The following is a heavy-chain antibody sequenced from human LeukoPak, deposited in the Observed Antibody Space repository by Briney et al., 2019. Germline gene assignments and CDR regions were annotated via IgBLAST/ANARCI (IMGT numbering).Heavy chain of an antibody. CDR3: ASYPWPGNYYYMDV. D-gene: IGHD3-10*01. CDR1: GGSISSGDYY. V-gene: IGHV4-30-4*08. J-gene: IGHJ6*03. CDR2: IYYSGST. Sequence: SQTLSLTCTVSGGSISSGDYYWGWLRQPPGKGLEWIGYIYYSGSTYYNPSLKSRVTISVDTSKNQFSLKLSSVTAADTAVYYCASYPWPGNYYYMDVWGKGTTVTVSS.